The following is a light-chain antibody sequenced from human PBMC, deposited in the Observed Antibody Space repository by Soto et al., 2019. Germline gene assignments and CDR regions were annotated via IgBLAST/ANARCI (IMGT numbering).Light chain of an antibody. CDR1: QTITTY. J-gene: IGKJ2*01. Sequence: DIQMTQSPSSLSAPVGDRVTITCRASQTITTYLNWYQHKPGKAPKLLIYAAISLQSGVPSRLSGSGSGTDFTLTISSLQPEDFATYYCQQTYSTPHTFGQGTKVDIK. CDR3: QQTYSTPHT. CDR2: AAI. V-gene: IGKV1-39*01.